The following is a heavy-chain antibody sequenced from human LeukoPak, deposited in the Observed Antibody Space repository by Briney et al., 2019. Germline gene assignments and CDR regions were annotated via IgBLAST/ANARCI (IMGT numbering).Heavy chain of an antibody. CDR3: ARGIDSGSPPLGTFEI. J-gene: IGHJ3*02. CDR1: GYTFTSYG. CDR2: ISAYNGNT. Sequence: ASVKVSCKASGYTFTSYGISWVRQAPGQGLEWMGWISAYNGNTNYAQKLQGRVTMTTDTSTSTAYMELRSLRSDDTAVFYCARGIDSGSPPLGTFEIWGQGTMVTVSS. D-gene: IGHD1-26*01. V-gene: IGHV1-18*01.